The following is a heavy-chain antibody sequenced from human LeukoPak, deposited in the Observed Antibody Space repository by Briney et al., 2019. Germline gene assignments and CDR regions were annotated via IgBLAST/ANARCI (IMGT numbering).Heavy chain of an antibody. CDR1: GFTFISYW. CDR2: INWNGDNT. J-gene: IGHJ4*02. CDR3: ARGFDGNFDY. Sequence: GGSLRISCAASGFTFISYWMSWVRQAPGKGLEWVSGINWNGDNTDYADSVKGRSTISRDNAKNSLYLQMNSLRAEDTALYYCARGFDGNFDYWGQGTLVTVSP. D-gene: IGHD3-9*01. V-gene: IGHV3-20*04.